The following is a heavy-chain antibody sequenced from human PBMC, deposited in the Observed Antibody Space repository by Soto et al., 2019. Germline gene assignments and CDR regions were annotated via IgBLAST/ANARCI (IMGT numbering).Heavy chain of an antibody. Sequence: ESGPTLVNPTQTLTLTCTFSGFSLSTSGMCVSWIRQPPGKALEWLALIDWDDDKYYSTSLKTRLTISKDTSKNQVVLTMTNMDPVDTATYYCARIRLDGVRRYYYYYGMDVWGQGTTVTVSS. D-gene: IGHD3-9*01. CDR3: ARIRLDGVRRYYYYYGMDV. CDR2: IDWDDDK. V-gene: IGHV2-70*01. J-gene: IGHJ6*02. CDR1: GFSLSTSGMC.